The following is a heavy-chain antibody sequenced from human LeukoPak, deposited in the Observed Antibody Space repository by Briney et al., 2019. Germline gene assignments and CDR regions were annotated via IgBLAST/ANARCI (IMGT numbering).Heavy chain of an antibody. CDR1: GGSFSGYY. J-gene: IGHJ4*02. V-gene: IGHV4-34*01. Sequence: PSETLSLTCAVYGGSFSGYYWSWIRQPPGKGLEWIGEINHSGSTNYNPSLKSRVTISVDTSKNQFSLKLSSVTAADTAVYYCARDYYGSPGFWGQGTLVTVSS. CDR3: ARDYYGSPGF. D-gene: IGHD3-10*01. CDR2: INHSGST.